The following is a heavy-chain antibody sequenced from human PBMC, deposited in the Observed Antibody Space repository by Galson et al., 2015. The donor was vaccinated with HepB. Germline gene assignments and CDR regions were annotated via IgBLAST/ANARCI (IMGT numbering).Heavy chain of an antibody. CDR2: IKNKADGGTT. J-gene: IGHJ4*02. CDR1: GFTLSNAW. CDR3: TTEGLWGRYFEY. V-gene: IGHV3-15*01. D-gene: IGHD7-27*01. Sequence: SLRLSCAASGFTLSNAWMSWVRQTPGKGLEWVGRIKNKADGGTTDYAAPVKGRFTISRDDSKNTLYMQMNSLKTEDKAVYYCTTEGLWGRYFEYWGQGTLVTVSS.